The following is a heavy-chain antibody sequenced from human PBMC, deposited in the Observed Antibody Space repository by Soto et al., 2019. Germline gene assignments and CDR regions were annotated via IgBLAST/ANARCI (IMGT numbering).Heavy chain of an antibody. CDR3: ARSDDYGNWFDP. CDR1: GGTFSSYA. V-gene: IGHV1-69*01. D-gene: IGHD4-17*01. Sequence: CKASGGTFSSYAISWVRQAPGQGLEWMGGIIPIFGTANYAQKFQGRVTITADESTSTAYMELSSLRSEDTAVYYCARSDDYGNWFDPWGQGTLVTVSS. CDR2: IIPIFGTA. J-gene: IGHJ5*02.